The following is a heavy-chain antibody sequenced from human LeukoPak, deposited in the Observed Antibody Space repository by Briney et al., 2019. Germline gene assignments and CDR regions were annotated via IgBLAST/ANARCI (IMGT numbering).Heavy chain of an antibody. D-gene: IGHD3-10*01. CDR3: AKGLLWFGEFGDAFDI. Sequence: PGGSLRLSCAASGFTFSDYVLIWVRQAPGKGLEWVSAISGSGGSTYYADSVKGRFTISRDNSKNTLYLQMNSLRAEDTAVYYCAKGLLWFGEFGDAFDIWGQGTMVTVSS. CDR1: GFTFSDYV. CDR2: ISGSGGST. J-gene: IGHJ3*02. V-gene: IGHV3-23*01.